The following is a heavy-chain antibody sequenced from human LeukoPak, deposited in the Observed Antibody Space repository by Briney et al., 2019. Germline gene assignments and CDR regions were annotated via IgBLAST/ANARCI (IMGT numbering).Heavy chain of an antibody. CDR3: ATQLYGSGSPP. J-gene: IGHJ4*02. CDR2: ISGSGGST. D-gene: IGHD3-10*01. Sequence: GGSLRLSYAASGFTFSSYAMSWVRQAPGKGLEWVSAISGSGGSTYYADSVKGRFTISRDNSKNTLYLQMNSLRAEDTAVYYCATQLYGSGSPPWGQGTLVTVSS. V-gene: IGHV3-23*01. CDR1: GFTFSSYA.